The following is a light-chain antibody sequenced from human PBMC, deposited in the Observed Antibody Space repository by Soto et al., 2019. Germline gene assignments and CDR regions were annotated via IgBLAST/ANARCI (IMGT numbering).Light chain of an antibody. CDR3: MRGTRGPPYT. CDR1: QSLAYSDGNTY. Sequence: DVVMTQSPLSLPVTLGQPASISCRSSQSLAYSDGNTYLNWFQQRPGQSPRRLIYKVSNRDSGVPDRFSGSGSGTDFTLKISRVEAEDVGVYYCMRGTRGPPYTFGQGTKLEIK. J-gene: IGKJ2*01. CDR2: KVS. V-gene: IGKV2-30*01.